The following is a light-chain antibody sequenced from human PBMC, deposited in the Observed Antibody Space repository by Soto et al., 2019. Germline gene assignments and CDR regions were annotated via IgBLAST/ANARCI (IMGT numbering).Light chain of an antibody. J-gene: IGKJ1*01. V-gene: IGKV4-1*01. CDR2: WAS. Sequence: DIVMTQSPDSLAVSLVERATINCKSSQSVLYSSNNKNYLAWYQQKPGQPPKLLIYWASTRESGVPDRFSGSGSGTDFTLTISSLQAEDVAVYYCQKYYNTPQTFGQGTKVEIK. CDR1: QSVLYSSNNKNY. CDR3: QKYYNTPQT.